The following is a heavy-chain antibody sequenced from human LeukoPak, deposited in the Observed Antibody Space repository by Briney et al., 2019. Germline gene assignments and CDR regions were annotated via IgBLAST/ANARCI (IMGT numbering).Heavy chain of an antibody. J-gene: IGHJ4*02. CDR3: ATANDAKIVPFDH. D-gene: IGHD2-8*01. V-gene: IGHV4-4*08. Sequence: SETLTLTCSVSGAPVSSFQWSWIRQSPGKGLEWFGYIYNNGRTNSNPSLKSRVNKSLDPSKIPFSLKLTSVSAADTAVYYCATANDAKIVPFDHWGQGSLVTVSS. CDR2: IYNNGRT. CDR1: GAPVSSFQ.